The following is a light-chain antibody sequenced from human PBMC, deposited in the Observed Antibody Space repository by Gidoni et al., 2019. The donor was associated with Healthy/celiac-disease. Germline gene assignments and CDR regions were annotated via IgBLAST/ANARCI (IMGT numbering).Light chain of an antibody. CDR2: GAS. Sequence: EIVLTQSPGTLSLSPGERATLSCRDSQSVSSSYLAWYQQKTGQAPRLLIYGASSRATGIPDRFSGSGSGTDFTLTISRLEPEDFAVYYCQQYGSSPDTFGQGTKLEIK. V-gene: IGKV3-20*01. CDR1: QSVSSSY. J-gene: IGKJ2*01. CDR3: QQYGSSPDT.